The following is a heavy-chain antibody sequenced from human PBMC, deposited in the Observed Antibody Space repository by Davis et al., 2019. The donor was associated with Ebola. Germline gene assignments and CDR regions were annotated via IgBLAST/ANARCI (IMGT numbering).Heavy chain of an antibody. Sequence: SETLSLTCTVSGGSISSYYWSWIRQPPGKGLEWIGYIYYSGSTNYNPSLKSRVTISVDTSKNQFSLKLSSVTAADTAVYYCARGAVAGGSYYWGQGTLVTVSS. CDR1: GGSISSYY. J-gene: IGHJ4*02. D-gene: IGHD6-19*01. CDR3: ARGAVAGGSYY. V-gene: IGHV4-59*01. CDR2: IYYSGST.